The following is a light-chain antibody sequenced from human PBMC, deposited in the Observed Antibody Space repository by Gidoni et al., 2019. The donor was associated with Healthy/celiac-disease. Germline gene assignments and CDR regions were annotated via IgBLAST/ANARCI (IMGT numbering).Light chain of an antibody. J-gene: IGKJ1*01. CDR3: QQSYSTPRT. CDR1: QSISSY. Sequence: DIQMTQSPSSLSASVGDRVTITCRAIQSISSYLNWYQQKPGKAPKLLIYAASSLQSGVPSRFSGSGYGADFTLTISSLQPEDVATYYCQQSYSTPRTFGQGTKVEIK. CDR2: AAS. V-gene: IGKV1-39*01.